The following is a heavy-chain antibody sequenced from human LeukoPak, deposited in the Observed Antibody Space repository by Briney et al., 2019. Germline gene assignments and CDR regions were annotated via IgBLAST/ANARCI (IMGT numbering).Heavy chain of an antibody. CDR1: GGSISSYY. V-gene: IGHV4-59*01. Sequence: PSETLSLTCTVSGGSISSYYWSWIRQPPGKGLEWIGYIDYSGSTHYNPSLKSRVTISVDTSKNQFSLKLRSVTAADTAVYYCARRSHYSGWYVWGQGTLVTVSS. D-gene: IGHD6-19*01. CDR3: ARRSHYSGWYV. J-gene: IGHJ1*01. CDR2: IDYSGST.